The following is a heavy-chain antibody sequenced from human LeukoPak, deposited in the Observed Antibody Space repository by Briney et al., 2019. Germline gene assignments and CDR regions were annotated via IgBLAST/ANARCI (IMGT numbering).Heavy chain of an antibody. D-gene: IGHD6-19*01. CDR2: ISSSSSYI. J-gene: IGHJ3*02. CDR1: GFTISSHW. V-gene: IGHV3-21*01. CDR3: ASEQPPHSSGWSRGAFDI. Sequence: GGSLRLSCAASGFTISSHWMHWVRQGPGKGLEWVSSISSSSSYIYYADSVKGRFAISRDNAKNSLYLQMNSLRAEDTAVYYCASEQPPHSSGWSRGAFDIWGQGTMVTVSS.